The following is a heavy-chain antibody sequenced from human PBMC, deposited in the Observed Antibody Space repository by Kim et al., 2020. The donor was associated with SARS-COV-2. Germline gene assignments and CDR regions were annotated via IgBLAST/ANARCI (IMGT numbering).Heavy chain of an antibody. J-gene: IGHJ4*02. CDR1: GYTFTSYA. V-gene: IGHV1-3*01. CDR3: ARSSKIAVAGLVY. Sequence: ASVKVSCKASGYTFTSYAMHWVRQAPGQRLEWMGWINAGNGNTKYSQKFQGRVTITRDTSASTAYMELSSLRSEDTAVYYCARSSKIAVAGLVYWGQGTLVTVSS. D-gene: IGHD6-19*01. CDR2: INAGNGNT.